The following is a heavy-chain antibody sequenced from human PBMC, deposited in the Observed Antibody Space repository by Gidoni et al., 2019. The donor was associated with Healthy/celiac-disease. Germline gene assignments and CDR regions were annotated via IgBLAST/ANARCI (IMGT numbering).Heavy chain of an antibody. CDR2: IYYSGST. D-gene: IGHD6-13*01. Sequence: QVQLQESGPGLVKPSQTLSLPCPVSGGAISGGGYYWSWIRQHPGKGLEWIGYIYYSGSTYYNPSLKSRVTISVDTSKNQFSLKLSSVTAADTAVYYCASFAAAGPRRDYYGMDVWGQGTTVTVSS. CDR3: ASFAAAGPRRDYYGMDV. J-gene: IGHJ6*02. V-gene: IGHV4-31*03. CDR1: GGAISGGGYY.